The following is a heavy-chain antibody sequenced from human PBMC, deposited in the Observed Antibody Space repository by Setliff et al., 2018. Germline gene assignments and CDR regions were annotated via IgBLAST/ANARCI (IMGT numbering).Heavy chain of an antibody. Sequence: HPGGSLRLSCAASGFTFSDYSMNWVRRAPGKGLEWVSYISSSSSTIYYADSVKGRFTISRDNVKNSLFLQMNSLRAEDTAVYYCVRDLHWGFDYWGLGTLVTVSS. J-gene: IGHJ4*02. CDR2: ISSSSSTI. CDR1: GFTFSDYS. CDR3: VRDLHWGFDY. D-gene: IGHD7-27*01. V-gene: IGHV3-48*01.